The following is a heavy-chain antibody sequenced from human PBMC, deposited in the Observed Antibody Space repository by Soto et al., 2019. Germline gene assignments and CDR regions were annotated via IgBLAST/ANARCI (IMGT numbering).Heavy chain of an antibody. Sequence: SQTLSLPCAISGDSVSSNSAAWNWIRQSPSRGLEWLGRTHYRSKWYNDYAVSVKSRITINPDTSKNQFSLQLNSVTPEDTAVYYCARDLLRGDHGSSLWFDPWGQGTLVTVSS. CDR3: ARDLLRGDHGSSLWFDP. CDR1: GDSVSSNSAA. D-gene: IGHD3-16*01. J-gene: IGHJ5*02. CDR2: THYRSKWYN. V-gene: IGHV6-1*01.